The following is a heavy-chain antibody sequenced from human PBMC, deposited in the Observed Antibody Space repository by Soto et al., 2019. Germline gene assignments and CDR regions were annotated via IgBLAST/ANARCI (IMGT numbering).Heavy chain of an antibody. J-gene: IGHJ6*02. CDR3: ARGIENYYDSSGPVPLWYYYGMDV. CDR1: GYTFTGYA. CDR2: INAGNGNT. Sequence: GASVKVSCKASGYTFTGYAMHWVRQAPGQRLEWMGWINAGNGNTKYSQKFQGRVTITRDTSASTAYMELSSLSSEDTAVYYCARGIENYYDSSGPVPLWYYYGMDVWGQGTTVTVSS. V-gene: IGHV1-3*01. D-gene: IGHD3-22*01.